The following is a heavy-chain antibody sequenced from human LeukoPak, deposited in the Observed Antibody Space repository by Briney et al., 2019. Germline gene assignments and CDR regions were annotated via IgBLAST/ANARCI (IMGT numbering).Heavy chain of an antibody. CDR1: GGSFSGYY. CDR2: INHSGST. Sequence: SETLSLTCAVYGGSFSGYYWSWIRQPPGKGLEWIGEINHSGSTNYNQSLKSRVTISVDTSKNQFSLKLSSVTAADTAVYYCARGPHGDYSDYWGQGTLVTVSS. V-gene: IGHV4-34*01. CDR3: ARGPHGDYSDY. J-gene: IGHJ4*02. D-gene: IGHD4-17*01.